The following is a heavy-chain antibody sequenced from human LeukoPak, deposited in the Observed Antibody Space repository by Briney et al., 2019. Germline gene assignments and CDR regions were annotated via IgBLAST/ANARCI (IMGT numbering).Heavy chain of an antibody. CDR1: GGSDSIDY. V-gene: IGHV4-59*02. CDR3: AKMTIHGDSVL. Sequence: ASETLSLTCTLSGGSDSIDYWNWIRQAPGKGMERIAYIHNTGRTNYNPSLKSRLFVSVDRSKNQASLNLNSMTAADTAIYYCAKMTIHGDSVLWGQGILVTVSS. J-gene: IGHJ4*02. CDR2: IHNTGRT. D-gene: IGHD4-17*01.